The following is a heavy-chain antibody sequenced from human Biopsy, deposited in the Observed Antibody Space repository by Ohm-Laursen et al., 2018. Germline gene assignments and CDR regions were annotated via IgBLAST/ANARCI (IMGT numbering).Heavy chain of an antibody. V-gene: IGHV1-69*13. D-gene: IGHD2-15*01. CDR2: ILPLSGTT. CDR3: ANSDGRSGFDY. Sequence: GASVKVSCKASGGTFISFPFNWVRQAPGQGLEWMGGILPLSGTTSFAQKFQGRVILTADGSTSTAYMELSSLISEDTAVYYCANSDGRSGFDYWGQGTLVTVSS. CDR1: GGTFISFP. J-gene: IGHJ4*02.